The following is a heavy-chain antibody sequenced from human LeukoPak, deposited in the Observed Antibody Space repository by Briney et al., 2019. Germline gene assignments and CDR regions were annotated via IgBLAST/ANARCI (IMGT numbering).Heavy chain of an antibody. Sequence: SETLSLTCAVYGGSFSGYYWSWIRQPPGKGLEWIGEINHSGSTNYNPSLKSRVTISVDTSKNQFSLKLSSVTAADTAVYYCARAVVVAATLRFDPWGQGTLVTASS. CDR3: ARAVVVAATLRFDP. CDR2: INHSGST. CDR1: GGSFSGYY. J-gene: IGHJ5*02. D-gene: IGHD2-15*01. V-gene: IGHV4-34*01.